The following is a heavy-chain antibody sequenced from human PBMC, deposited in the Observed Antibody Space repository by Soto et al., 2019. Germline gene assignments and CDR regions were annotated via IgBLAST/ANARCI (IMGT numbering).Heavy chain of an antibody. CDR1: GGSFIGYY. CDR3: ARGWYRSGGTVAFDI. CDR2: INHSGST. Sequence: PSETLSLTCAVYGGSFIGYYWSWIRQPPGKGLEWIGEINHSGSTNYNPSLKSRVTISVDTSKNQFSLKLSSVTAADTAVYYCARGWYRSGGTVAFDIWGQGTMVTVSS. J-gene: IGHJ3*02. V-gene: IGHV4-34*01. D-gene: IGHD6-19*01.